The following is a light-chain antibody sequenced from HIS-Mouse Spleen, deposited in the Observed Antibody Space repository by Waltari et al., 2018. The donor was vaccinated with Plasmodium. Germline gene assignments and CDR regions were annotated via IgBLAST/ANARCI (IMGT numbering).Light chain of an antibody. V-gene: IGKV1-5*03. CDR3: QQYNSYSPLT. J-gene: IGKJ4*01. Sequence: DIQMTQSPSTLSESVGDRVTITFRASQSISSWLAWYQQKPGKAPKLLIYKASSLESGVPSRFSGSGSGTEFTLTISSLQPDDFATYYCQQYNSYSPLTFGGGTKVEIK. CDR2: KAS. CDR1: QSISSW.